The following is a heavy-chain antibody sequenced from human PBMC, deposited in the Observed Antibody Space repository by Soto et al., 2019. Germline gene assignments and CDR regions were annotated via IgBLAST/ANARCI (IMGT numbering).Heavy chain of an antibody. V-gene: IGHV1-8*01. CDR3: ARGHSSSWYEVPCGMDV. CDR1: GYTFTSYD. CDR2: MNPNSGNT. J-gene: IGHJ6*02. D-gene: IGHD6-13*01. Sequence: ASVKVSCKASGYTFTSYDINWVRQATGQGLEWMGWMNPNSGNTGYAQKFQGRVTMTRNTSISTAYMELSSLRSEDTAVYYCARGHSSSWYEVPCGMDVWGQGTTVTVSS.